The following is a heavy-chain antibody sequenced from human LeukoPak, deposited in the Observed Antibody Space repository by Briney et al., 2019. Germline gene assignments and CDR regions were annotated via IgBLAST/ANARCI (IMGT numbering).Heavy chain of an antibody. CDR3: ARGYYYDSSGYYSHYYFDY. V-gene: IGHV4-38-2*02. CDR2: IYHSGST. CDR1: GYSISSGYY. D-gene: IGHD3-22*01. Sequence: SETLSLTCTVSGYSISSGYYWGWIRQPPGKGLEWIGSIYHSGSTYYNPSLKSRVTISVDTSKNQFSLKLSSVTAADTAVYYCARGYYYDSSGYYSHYYFDYWGQGTLVTVSS. J-gene: IGHJ4*02.